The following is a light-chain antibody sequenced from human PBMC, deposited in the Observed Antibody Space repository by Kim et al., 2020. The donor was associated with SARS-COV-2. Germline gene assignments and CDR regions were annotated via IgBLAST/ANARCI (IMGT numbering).Light chain of an antibody. V-gene: IGLV2-23*01. Sequence: GQSFTISCTGARCDVGSYNLVSWYQQEPGKAPKLMIYEGSKRPSGVSNRFSGSKSGHTASLTISGLQAGDETDYYCCSYAGSSPWVLGGGTKLTFL. CDR2: EGS. J-gene: IGLJ3*02. CDR3: CSYAGSSPWV. CDR1: RCDVGSYNL.